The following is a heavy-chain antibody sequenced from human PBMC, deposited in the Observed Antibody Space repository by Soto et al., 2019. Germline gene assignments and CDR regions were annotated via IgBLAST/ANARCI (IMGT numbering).Heavy chain of an antibody. CDR2: IIPIFGTA. CDR1: GGTFSIYA. D-gene: IGHD3-10*01. Sequence: SVKVSCKASGGTFSIYAISWVRQAPGQGLEWMGGIIPIFGTANYAQKFQGRFTISRDNSKNTLYLQMNSLRAEDMAVYYCAKPPGGYYYGMDVWGQGTTVTVSS. J-gene: IGHJ6*02. V-gene: IGHV1-69*05. CDR3: AKPPGGYYYGMDV.